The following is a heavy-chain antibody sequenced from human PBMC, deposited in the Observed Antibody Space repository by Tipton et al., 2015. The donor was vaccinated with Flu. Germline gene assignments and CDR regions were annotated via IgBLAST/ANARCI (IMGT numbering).Heavy chain of an antibody. CDR1: GYTFTNYG. D-gene: IGHD2-8*02. CDR2: ISGHNGDT. J-gene: IGHJ6*02. Sequence: QLVQSGAEVKKPGASVKVSCKASGYTFTNYGLSWVRQAPGQGLEWMAWISGHNGDTNYAQKFQGRVTMTTDTSTSTVYMDLRSLTSDDTAVYYCARDWDRVTLVQYHGMDVWGQGTTVTVS. CDR3: ARDWDRVTLVQYHGMDV. V-gene: IGHV1-18*01.